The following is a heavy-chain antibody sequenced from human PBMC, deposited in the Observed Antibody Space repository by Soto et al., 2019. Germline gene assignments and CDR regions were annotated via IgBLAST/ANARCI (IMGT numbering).Heavy chain of an antibody. CDR3: ARGPLYYFDY. Sequence: EVQLVESGGGLVKPGGSLRLSCEASGFTFSSYTINWVRRAPGKGLEWVSSISSRSTNIHYADSVKGRITISRDNAKRSLYLQMNSLRAEDAAVYYCARGPLYYFDYWGQGTLVTVSS. CDR1: GFTFSSYT. CDR2: ISSRSTNI. V-gene: IGHV3-21*01. J-gene: IGHJ4*02.